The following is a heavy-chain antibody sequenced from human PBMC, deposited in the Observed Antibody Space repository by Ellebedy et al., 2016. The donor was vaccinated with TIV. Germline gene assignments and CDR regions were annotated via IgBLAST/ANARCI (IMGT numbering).Heavy chain of an antibody. D-gene: IGHD6-19*01. V-gene: IGHV4-61*01. J-gene: IGHJ4*02. CDR1: GGSVSSGTSY. CDR3: ERTVGLWLVYFDY. CDR2: TNYSGST. Sequence: MPSETLSLTCTVSGGSVSSGTSYWSWLRQPPGKGLEWTGYTNYSGSTYYSPSLESRVTISLDTSKNQFSLNLSSVTAADTAMYYCERTVGLWLVYFDYWGQGTLVTVSS.